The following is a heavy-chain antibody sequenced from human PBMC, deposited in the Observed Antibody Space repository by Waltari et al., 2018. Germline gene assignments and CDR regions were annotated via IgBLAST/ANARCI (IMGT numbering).Heavy chain of an antibody. CDR3: TKGRTXXFRAHLDX. Sequence: EVRLVESGGVVVQPGGSLRLSCEASGFTFDDYTMHWVRQVPGKGLEWVSLXSWDGRSTXXXDXVKGRFTISRDNSESXLFLQMXSXTIEDSALYYCTKGRTXXFRAHLDXXXQXTLVTVSP. V-gene: IGHV3-43*01. CDR1: GFTFDDYT. J-gene: IGHJ4*02. CDR2: XSWDGRST.